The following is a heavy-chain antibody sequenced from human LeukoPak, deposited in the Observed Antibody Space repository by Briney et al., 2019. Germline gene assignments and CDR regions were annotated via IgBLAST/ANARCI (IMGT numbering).Heavy chain of an antibody. Sequence: SETLSLTCTVSGGSISSYYWSWIRQPPGKGLEWMGYIYYSGSTNYNPSLKSRVTISVDTSKNQFSLKLSSVTAADTAVYYCARGPLYDSSGYRLYYFDYWGQGTLVTVSS. CDR1: GGSISSYY. V-gene: IGHV4-59*01. J-gene: IGHJ4*02. D-gene: IGHD3-22*01. CDR3: ARGPLYDSSGYRLYYFDY. CDR2: IYYSGST.